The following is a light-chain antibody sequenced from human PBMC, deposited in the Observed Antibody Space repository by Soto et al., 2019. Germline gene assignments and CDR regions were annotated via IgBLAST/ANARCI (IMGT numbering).Light chain of an antibody. Sequence: EIVMTQSPASLSVSPGERATLSCRASQSVGSNLAWYQQTPGQAPRLLIYDASARATGIPARFSGSGSGTQFTLTISSLQSEDYAVYYCQQYNYWLGTLGHGTKLDIK. J-gene: IGKJ1*01. V-gene: IGKV3-15*01. CDR1: QSVGSN. CDR3: QQYNYWLGT. CDR2: DAS.